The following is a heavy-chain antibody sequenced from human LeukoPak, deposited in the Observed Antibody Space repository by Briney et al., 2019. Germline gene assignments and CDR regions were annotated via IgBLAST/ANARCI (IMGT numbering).Heavy chain of an antibody. CDR1: GGSFSGYY. V-gene: IGHV4-34*01. Sequence: SETLSLTCAVYGGSFSGYYWSWIRQPPGKGLEWIGEINHSGSTNYNPSLKSRVTISVDTSKNQFSLKLSSVTAADTAVYYCARHVVVPAAKNTAYYYYYYMDVWGKGTTVTISS. D-gene: IGHD2-2*01. CDR2: INHSGST. CDR3: ARHVVVPAAKNTAYYYYYYMDV. J-gene: IGHJ6*03.